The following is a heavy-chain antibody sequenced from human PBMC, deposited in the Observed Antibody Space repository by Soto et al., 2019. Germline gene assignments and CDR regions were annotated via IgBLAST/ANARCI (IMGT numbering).Heavy chain of an antibody. Sequence: QVQLVQSGAEVKKPGSSVKVSCKASGGTFSSDTITWVRQAPGQGLEWMGRIIPLLDITNSAQKFQGRVTICTTTTSHQNQHPRASTIAATSAGPEYMAVSRLRSLETAASYPAQDSTLGRRYSGSDAPESWAQGTLITVSS. J-gene: IGHJ5*02. CDR2: IIPLLDIT. V-gene: IGHV1-69*02. D-gene: IGHD2-21*01. CDR3: MAVSRLRSLETAASYPAQDSTLGRRYSGSDAPES. CDR1: GGTFSSDT.